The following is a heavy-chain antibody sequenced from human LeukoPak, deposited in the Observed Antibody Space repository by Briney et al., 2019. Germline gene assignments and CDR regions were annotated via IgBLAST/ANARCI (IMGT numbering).Heavy chain of an antibody. CDR1: GFTFSSFG. J-gene: IGHJ4*02. Sequence: GGSLRLSCGASGFTFSSFGMHWLRQAPGKGLEWVANIKQDGSVKYYVDSVKGRFTISKDNAKNSLYLQMNSLRAEDTAVYYCARDDRYSSWNWGQGTLATVSS. CDR2: IKQDGSVK. CDR3: ARDDRYSSWN. V-gene: IGHV3-7*05. D-gene: IGHD5-12*01.